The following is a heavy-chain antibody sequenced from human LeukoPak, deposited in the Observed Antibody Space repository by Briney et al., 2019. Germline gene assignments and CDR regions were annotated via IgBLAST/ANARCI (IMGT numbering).Heavy chain of an antibody. J-gene: IGHJ4*02. CDR1: GFTFDDYA. CDR2: ISWNSGSI. Sequence: PGGSLRLSCAASGFTFDDYAMHWVRQAPGKGLEWVSGISWNSGSIGYADSVKGRFTISRDNAKNSLYLQMNSLRAEDTALYYCAKDNNWGQGTLVTVSS. V-gene: IGHV3-9*01. CDR3: AKDNN.